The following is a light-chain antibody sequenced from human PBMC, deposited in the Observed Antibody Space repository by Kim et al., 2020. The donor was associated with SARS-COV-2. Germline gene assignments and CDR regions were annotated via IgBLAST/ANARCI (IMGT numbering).Light chain of an antibody. Sequence: DIQITQSPSSVSASVGDKVTITCRASQGIGAWLAWYQQKPGKAPKVLIYAASTVQSGVPSRFSGRGSRTDFNLTISSLQAEDSATYYCQQAYDFPLTFGGGTKVDIK. CDR3: QQAYDFPLT. CDR2: AAS. J-gene: IGKJ4*01. V-gene: IGKV1-12*01. CDR1: QGIGAW.